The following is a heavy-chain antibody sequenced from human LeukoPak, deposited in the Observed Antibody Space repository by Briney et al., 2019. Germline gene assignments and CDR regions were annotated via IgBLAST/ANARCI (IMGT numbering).Heavy chain of an antibody. J-gene: IGHJ4*02. CDR1: GFTFSNYD. Sequence: PGGSLRLSCAASGFTFSNYDMHWVRHAPGEGLEWVAVIWCDGSNKYYADSVKGRFTISRDNSKNTLYLQMNSLRAEDTAVYYCARTPHYDILTGEPPIDYWGQGTLVTVSS. D-gene: IGHD3-9*01. CDR2: IWCDGSNK. V-gene: IGHV3-33*01. CDR3: ARTPHYDILTGEPPIDY.